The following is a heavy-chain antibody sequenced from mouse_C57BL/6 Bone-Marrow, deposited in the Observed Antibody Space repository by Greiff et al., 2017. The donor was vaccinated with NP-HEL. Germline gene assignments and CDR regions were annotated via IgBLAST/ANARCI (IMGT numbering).Heavy chain of an antibody. CDR1: GYAFSSYW. CDR2: IYPGDGDT. J-gene: IGHJ1*03. D-gene: IGHD1-1*01. Sequence: QVQLQQSGAELVKPGASVKISCKASGYAFSSYWMNWVKQRPGKGLEWIGQIYPGDGDTNYNGKFKGKATLTADKSSSTSYMQLSSLTSEDSAVYFCARLTVVAPDYWYFDVWGTGTTVTVSS. CDR3: ARLTVVAPDYWYFDV. V-gene: IGHV1-80*01.